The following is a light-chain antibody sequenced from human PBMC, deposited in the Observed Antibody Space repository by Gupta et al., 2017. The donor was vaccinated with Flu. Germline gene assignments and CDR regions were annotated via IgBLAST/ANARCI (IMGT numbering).Light chain of an antibody. CDR1: SSNIGNNY. V-gene: IGLV1-51*01. CDR2: SNN. Sequence: KFTISCSGSSSNIGNNYVAWYQQLPGTAPKLLIYSNNKRPSGIPDRFSGSKSGTSATLDITGLQTGDEADYYCGTWDSSLSAWVFGGGTKLTVL. J-gene: IGLJ2*01. CDR3: GTWDSSLSAWV.